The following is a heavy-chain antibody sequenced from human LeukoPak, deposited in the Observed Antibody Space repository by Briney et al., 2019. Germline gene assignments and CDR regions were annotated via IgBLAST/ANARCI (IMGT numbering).Heavy chain of an antibody. CDR1: GFTFSNAW. CDR3: TTDGPGGIDY. V-gene: IGHV3-15*01. Sequence: GGSLRLSCAASGFTFSNAWMSWVRQAPGKGLEWVGCIKSKTDSGTTDYAAPVKGRFTISRDDSKNTLYLQMNSLKPEDTAVYYCTTDGPGGIDYWGQGTLVTVSS. D-gene: IGHD3-16*01. CDR2: IKSKTDSGTT. J-gene: IGHJ4*02.